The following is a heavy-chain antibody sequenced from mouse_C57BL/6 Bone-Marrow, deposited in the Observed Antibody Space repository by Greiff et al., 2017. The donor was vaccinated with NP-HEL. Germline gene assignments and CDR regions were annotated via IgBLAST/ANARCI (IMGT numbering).Heavy chain of an antibody. CDR3: ARGGLFAY. CDR1: GFTFSSYA. Sequence: EVMLVESGGGLVKPGGSLKLSCAASGFTFSSYAMSWVRQTPEKRLEWVATISDGGSYTYYPDNVKGRFTISRDNAKNNLYLQMSHLKSEDTAMYYCARGGLFAYWGQGILVTVSA. CDR2: ISDGGSYT. V-gene: IGHV5-4*03. J-gene: IGHJ3*01.